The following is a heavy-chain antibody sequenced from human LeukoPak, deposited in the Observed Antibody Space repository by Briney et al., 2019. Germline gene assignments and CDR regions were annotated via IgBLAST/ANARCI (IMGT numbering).Heavy chain of an antibody. D-gene: IGHD3/OR15-3a*01. V-gene: IGHV3-21*06. CDR3: ARRDWTV. CDR1: GFTFREYT. J-gene: IGHJ4*02. CDR2: ISSSSDYI. Sequence: GGSLRLSCIVSGFTFREYTMNWVRQAPGKGLEWISSISSSSDYIYYIDSVRGRFTISRDNARNSLYLQMSSLRPEDTAVYYCARRDWTVWGQGTLVTVSS.